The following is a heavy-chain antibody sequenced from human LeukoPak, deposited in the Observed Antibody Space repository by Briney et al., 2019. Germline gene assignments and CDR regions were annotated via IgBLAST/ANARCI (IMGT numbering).Heavy chain of an antibody. D-gene: IGHD2-21*01. J-gene: IGHJ4*02. Sequence: SETLSLTCTVSGGSMSNYYWSWIRQPPGKGLEWIGYIYHSGSTNYNPSLKSRVTISVDTSKNQFSLKLSSVTAADTAIYYCARTYCGTNACPFDHWGQGNLVTVSS. CDR2: IYHSGST. V-gene: IGHV4-59*08. CDR3: ARTYCGTNACPFDH. CDR1: GGSMSNYY.